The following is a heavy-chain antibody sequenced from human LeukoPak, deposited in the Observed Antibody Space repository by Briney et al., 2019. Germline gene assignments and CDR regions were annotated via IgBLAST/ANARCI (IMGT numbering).Heavy chain of an antibody. CDR3: TTDGWRIIMVRGAQRGDY. V-gene: IGHV3-15*01. D-gene: IGHD3-10*01. Sequence: GGSLRLSCAASGFTFSNAWMSWVRQAPGKGLEWVGRIKSKTDGGTTDYAAPVKGRFTISRDDSKNTLYLQMNSLKTEDTAVYYCTTDGWRIIMVRGAQRGDYWGQGTLVTVSS. CDR1: GFTFSNAW. J-gene: IGHJ4*02. CDR2: IKSKTDGGTT.